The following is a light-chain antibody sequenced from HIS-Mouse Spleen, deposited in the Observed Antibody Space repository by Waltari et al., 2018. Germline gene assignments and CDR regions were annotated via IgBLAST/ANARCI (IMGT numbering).Light chain of an antibody. J-gene: IGKJ1*01. CDR3: QQLNSYPPT. V-gene: IGKV1-9*01. CDR2: AAS. Sequence: DFQLTQSPSFLSASVGDRVTITCRASQGISSYLAWYQQKPGKAPKLLIYAASTLQSGVPSRFSGSGSGTEFTLTISCLQPEDFATYYCQQLNSYPPTFGQGTKVEIK. CDR1: QGISSY.